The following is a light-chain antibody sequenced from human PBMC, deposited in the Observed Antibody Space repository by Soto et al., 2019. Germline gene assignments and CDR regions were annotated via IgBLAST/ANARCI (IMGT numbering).Light chain of an antibody. V-gene: IGKV3-11*01. Sequence: EIVLTQSPGTLSLSPGEGATLSCRASQTISSFLAWYQQKRGQAPRLLIHGASNRATGIPDRFSGSGSGTDFTLTISSLEPEDFAVYYCQQRSNWPPITFGQGTRLEIK. CDR2: GAS. CDR3: QQRSNWPPIT. J-gene: IGKJ5*01. CDR1: QTISSF.